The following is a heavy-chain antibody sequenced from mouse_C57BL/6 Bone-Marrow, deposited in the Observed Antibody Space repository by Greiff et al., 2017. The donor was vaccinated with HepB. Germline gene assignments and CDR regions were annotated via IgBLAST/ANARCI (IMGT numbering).Heavy chain of an antibody. CDR2: IDPSDSET. D-gene: IGHD2-1*01. CDR1: GYTFTSYW. J-gene: IGHJ3*01. V-gene: IGHV1-52*01. CDR3: ARNGNYETWFAY. Sequence: QVQLQQPGAELVRPGSSVKLSCKASGYTFTSYWMHWVKQRPIQGLEWIGNIDPSDSETHYNQKFKDKATLTVDKSSSTAYMQLSSLTYEDSAVYYCARNGNYETWFAYWGQGTLVTVSA.